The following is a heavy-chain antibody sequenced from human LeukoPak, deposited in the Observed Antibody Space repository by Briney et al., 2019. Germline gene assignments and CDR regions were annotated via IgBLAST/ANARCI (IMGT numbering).Heavy chain of an antibody. V-gene: IGHV3-15*04. CDR2: TVSEIDGGTT. Sequence: GGSLRLSCAASGFTFNYAWMSWVRQVPGKGLEWVGQTVSEIDGGTTDYAAPVKGRFTISRDDSKSTLYLQMNSLKIEDTAVYYCTTDEDWNYARKDVWGQGATVTVSS. D-gene: IGHD1-7*01. J-gene: IGHJ6*02. CDR3: TTDEDWNYARKDV. CDR1: GFTFNYAW.